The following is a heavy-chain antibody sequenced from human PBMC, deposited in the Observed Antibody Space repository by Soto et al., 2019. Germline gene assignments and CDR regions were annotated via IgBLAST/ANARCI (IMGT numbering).Heavy chain of an antibody. CDR3: ARDHDYGDYEYYFDY. CDR2: IIPILGIA. CDR1: GGTFSSYT. D-gene: IGHD4-17*01. V-gene: IGHV1-69*04. J-gene: IGHJ4*02. Sequence: SVKVSCKASGGTFSSYTISWVRQAPGQGLEWMGRIIPILGIANYAQKFQGRVTITADKSTSTAYMELSSLRSEDTAVYYCARDHDYGDYEYYFDYWGQGTLVTVSS.